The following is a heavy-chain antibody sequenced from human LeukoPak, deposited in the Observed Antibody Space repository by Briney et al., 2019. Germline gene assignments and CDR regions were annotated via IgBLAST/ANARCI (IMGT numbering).Heavy chain of an antibody. J-gene: IGHJ5*02. Sequence: PSQTLSLTCTVSGGSISSGSYYWGWIRQPAGKGLEWIGRIYTSGSTNYNPSLKSRVTISVDTSKNQFSLKLSSVTAADTAVYYCARDDTYYYDSSGYYYGGQFDPWGQGTLVTVSS. V-gene: IGHV4-61*02. CDR3: ARDDTYYYDSSGYYYGGQFDP. CDR1: GGSISSGSYY. D-gene: IGHD3-22*01. CDR2: IYTSGST.